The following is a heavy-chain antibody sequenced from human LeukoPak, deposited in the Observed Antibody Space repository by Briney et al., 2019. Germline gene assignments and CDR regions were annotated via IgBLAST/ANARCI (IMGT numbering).Heavy chain of an antibody. D-gene: IGHD6-13*01. CDR3: ARVRSSSWYEKYYFDY. V-gene: IGHV4-4*02. CDR1: GGSISSSNW. CDR2: IYHSGST. J-gene: IGHJ4*02. Sequence: SETLSLTCAVSGGSISSSNWWSWVRQPPGKGLEWIGEIYHSGSTNYNPSLKSRVTISVDKSKNQFSLKLSSVTAADTAVYYCARVRSSSWYEKYYFDYWGQGTLVTVSS.